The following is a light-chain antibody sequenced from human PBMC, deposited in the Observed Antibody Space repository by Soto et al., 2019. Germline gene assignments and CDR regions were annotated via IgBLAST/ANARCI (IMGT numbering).Light chain of an antibody. CDR2: EVS. V-gene: IGLV2-23*02. Sequence: QSVLTQPASVSGSPGQSITISCTGTSSDVGSYNLVSWYQHHPGKAPKLLISEVSKRPSGVSNRFSGSKSGNTASLTISGLQAEDDADYYCCSYAGRFYVFGPGTKVTXL. J-gene: IGLJ1*01. CDR1: SSDVGSYNL. CDR3: CSYAGRFYV.